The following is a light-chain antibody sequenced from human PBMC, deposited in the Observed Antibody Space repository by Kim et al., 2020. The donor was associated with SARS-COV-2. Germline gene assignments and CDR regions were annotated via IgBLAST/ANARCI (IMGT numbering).Light chain of an antibody. CDR1: QIISTY. V-gene: IGKV1-39*01. Sequence: ASVGERVTITCRASQIISTYLNWYQQKPGNAPKLLMYAASSLQSGVPSRFSRSGSGTDFTLTISSLQPEDFATYYCQQSYTIPFTFGGGTKVDIK. CDR3: QQSYTIPFT. J-gene: IGKJ4*01. CDR2: AAS.